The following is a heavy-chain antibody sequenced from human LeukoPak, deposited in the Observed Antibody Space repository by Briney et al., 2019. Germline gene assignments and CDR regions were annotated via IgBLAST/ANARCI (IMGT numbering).Heavy chain of an antibody. CDR2: IHHSGST. CDR1: GYSISSGYY. Sequence: PSETLSLTCTVSGYSISSGYYWGWIRQPPGKGLEWIGSIHHSGSTYYNPSLKSRVTMSVDTSKNQFSLKLSSVTAADTAVYYCARLYRRKVLRIVVARTFDYWGQGTLVTVSS. V-gene: IGHV4-38-2*02. J-gene: IGHJ4*02. CDR3: ARLYRRKVLRIVVARTFDY. D-gene: IGHD3-22*01.